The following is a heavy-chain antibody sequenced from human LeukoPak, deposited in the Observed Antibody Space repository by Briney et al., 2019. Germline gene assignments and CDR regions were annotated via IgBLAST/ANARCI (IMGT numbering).Heavy chain of an antibody. V-gene: IGHV1-46*01. CDR2: INPSGGGT. D-gene: IGHD3-22*01. J-gene: IGHJ4*02. CDR1: GNTFTAYY. Sequence: ASVKVSCKASGNTFTAYYMHWVRQAPGHGLEWMGIINPSGGGTSYAQKFQGRISMTRDTSTSTVYMELSSLRSEDTAVYYCARGNIYYYDNWGQGTLVTVSA. CDR3: ARGNIYYYDN.